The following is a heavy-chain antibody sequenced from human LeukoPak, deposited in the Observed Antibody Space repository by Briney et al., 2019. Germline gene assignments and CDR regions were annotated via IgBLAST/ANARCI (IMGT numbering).Heavy chain of an antibody. CDR2: ISGSGGST. Sequence: PGGSLRLSCAASGFTFSSYAMSWVRQAPGKGLEWVSAISGSGGSTYYADSVKGRFTVSRDNSKNTLYLQMNSLRAEDTAVYYCAKDRGDGRYNWFDPWGQGTLVTVSS. J-gene: IGHJ5*02. CDR1: GFTFSSYA. CDR3: AKDRGDGRYNWFDP. D-gene: IGHD2-21*02. V-gene: IGHV3-23*01.